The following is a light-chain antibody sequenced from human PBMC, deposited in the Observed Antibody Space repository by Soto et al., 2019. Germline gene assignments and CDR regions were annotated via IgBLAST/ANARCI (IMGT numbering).Light chain of an antibody. Sequence: QSALTQPPSASGSPGQSVTISCTGTSSDVGGYNYVSWYQQHPGKDPKLMIYEFSERHSGDHDRFSGSKSGNTASLTVSGLQADDEADYYCSSYAGSNNYVVFGGRTKLTVL. CDR2: EFS. V-gene: IGLV2-8*01. CDR1: SSDVGGYNY. CDR3: SSYAGSNNYVV. J-gene: IGLJ2*01.